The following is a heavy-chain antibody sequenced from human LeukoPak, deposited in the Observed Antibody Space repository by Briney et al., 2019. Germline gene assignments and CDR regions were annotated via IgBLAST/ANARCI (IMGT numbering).Heavy chain of an antibody. D-gene: IGHD3-22*01. J-gene: IGHJ4*02. CDR3: ETTSGYYESDATTHY. Sequence: GRSLRLSCAASGITFSRHGMHWVRQAPGKGPEWVALISYDGGNKNYADSVKGRFTISRDNSRNTLYLQMHSLRSEDTAIYYCETTSGYYESDATTHYWGQGTLVTVSS. CDR2: ISYDGGNK. CDR1: GITFSRHG. V-gene: IGHV3-30*03.